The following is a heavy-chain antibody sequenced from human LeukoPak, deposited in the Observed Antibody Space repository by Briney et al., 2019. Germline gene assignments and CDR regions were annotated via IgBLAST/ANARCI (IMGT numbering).Heavy chain of an antibody. V-gene: IGHV3-33*01. J-gene: IGHJ4*02. D-gene: IGHD2-15*01. CDR2: IWYDGSNK. CDR1: GFTFSSYG. CDR3: ARDVSGRFDY. Sequence: PGRSLRLSCAASGFTFSSYGMHWVRQAPGKGLELVAVIWYDGSNKYYADSVKGRFTISRDNSKNTLYLQMNSQRAEDTAIYYCARDVSGRFDYWGQGTLVTVSS.